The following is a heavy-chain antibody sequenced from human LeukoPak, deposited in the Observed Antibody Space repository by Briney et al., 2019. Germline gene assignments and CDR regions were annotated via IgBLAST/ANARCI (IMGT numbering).Heavy chain of an antibody. J-gene: IGHJ4*02. CDR2: IGSRGDGGTT. V-gene: IGHV3-15*07. D-gene: IGHD2-15*01. Sequence: GGSLRLSCAVSGLTLSNVWMNWVRQAPGKGLEWVGRIGSRGDGGTTDFAAPVKGRFTISRDDSKNTLHLQMNSLTSEDTAVYYCTQGSGQYFDYWGQGTLVTVSS. CDR1: GLTLSNVW. CDR3: TQGSGQYFDY.